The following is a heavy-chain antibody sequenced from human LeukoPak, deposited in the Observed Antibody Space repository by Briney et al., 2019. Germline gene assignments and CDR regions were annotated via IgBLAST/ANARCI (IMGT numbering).Heavy chain of an antibody. CDR2: ISSSSSYI. Sequence: PGGSLRLSCAASGFTFSSYSMNWVRQAPGKGLEWVSSISSSSSYIYYADSVKGRFTISRDDAKNSVYLQMYSLRGEDTAVYYCASWAGTTAGFSGPFDFWGLGTLVTVSS. J-gene: IGHJ4*02. D-gene: IGHD6-25*01. CDR1: GFTFSSYS. V-gene: IGHV3-21*01. CDR3: ASWAGTTAGFSGPFDF.